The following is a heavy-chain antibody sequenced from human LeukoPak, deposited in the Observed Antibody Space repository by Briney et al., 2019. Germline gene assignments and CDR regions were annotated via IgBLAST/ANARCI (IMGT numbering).Heavy chain of an antibody. CDR3: ARALGQIAAAGSLERFYGMDV. CDR2: ICTSGST. J-gene: IGHJ6*02. V-gene: IGHV4-4*07. Sequence: PSETLSLTCTVSGGSISSYYWSWIRQPAGKGLEWIGRICTSGSTNYNPSLKSRVTMSVDTSKNQFSLKLSSVTAADTAVYYCARALGQIAAAGSLERFYGMDVWGQGTTVTVSS. D-gene: IGHD6-13*01. CDR1: GGSISSYY.